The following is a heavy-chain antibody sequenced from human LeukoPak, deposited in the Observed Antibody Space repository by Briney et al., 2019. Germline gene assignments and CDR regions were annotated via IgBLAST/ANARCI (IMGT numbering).Heavy chain of an antibody. D-gene: IGHD3-10*01. V-gene: IGHV3-23*01. CDR3: ANDPLFFYYGMDV. CDR1: GFTFSSYA. J-gene: IGHJ6*02. Sequence: GGSLRLSCAASGFTFSSYAMSWVRQAPGKGLEWVSAISGSGGSTYYADSVKGRFTISRDNSKNTLYLRMNSLRAEDTAVYYCANDPLFFYYGMDVWGQGTTVTVSS. CDR2: ISGSGGST.